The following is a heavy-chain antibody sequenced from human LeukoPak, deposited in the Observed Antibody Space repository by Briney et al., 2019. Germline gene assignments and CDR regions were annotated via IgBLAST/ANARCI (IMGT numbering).Heavy chain of an antibody. D-gene: IGHD6-13*01. J-gene: IGHJ6*03. CDR2: IYHSGST. V-gene: IGHV4-4*02. CDR3: ARGDRAAAGYYYYYYMDV. CDR1: GGSISRSNW. Sequence: SETLSLTCAVSGGSISRSNWWSWVRQPPGKGLEWIGEIYHSGSTNYNPSLKSRVTISVDTSKNQFSLKLSSVTAADTAVYYCARGDRAAAGYYYYYYMDVWGKGTTVTISS.